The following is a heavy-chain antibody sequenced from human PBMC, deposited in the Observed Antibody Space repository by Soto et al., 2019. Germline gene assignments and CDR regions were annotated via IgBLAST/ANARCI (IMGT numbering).Heavy chain of an antibody. V-gene: IGHV1-69*12. CDR3: ARDRGHTGFNYYAMDV. D-gene: IGHD2-2*02. Sequence: QVQLVQSGAEVKKPGSSVKVSCKASGGTFSSYAISWVRQAPGQGLEWMGGIIPILGTANYAQKFQGRVTMSADESTSTAYMELSSLRSEDTAVYYGARDRGHTGFNYYAMDVWGQGTTVTVSS. J-gene: IGHJ6*02. CDR2: IIPILGTA. CDR1: GGTFSSYA.